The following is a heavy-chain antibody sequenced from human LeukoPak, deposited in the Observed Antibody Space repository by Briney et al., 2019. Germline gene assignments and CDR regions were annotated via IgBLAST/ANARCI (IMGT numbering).Heavy chain of an antibody. D-gene: IGHD1-1*01. CDR3: ARQPHDLRGTVFDN. CDR1: GFTFSSYA. J-gene: IGHJ4*02. CDR2: ISGSGGST. Sequence: GGSLRLPCAASGFTFSSYAMSWVRQAPGKGLEWVSAISGSGGSTYYADSVKGRFTISRDNSKNTLYLQMNSLRVEDTAVYFCARQPHDLRGTVFDNWGQGTLVTVSS. V-gene: IGHV3-23*01.